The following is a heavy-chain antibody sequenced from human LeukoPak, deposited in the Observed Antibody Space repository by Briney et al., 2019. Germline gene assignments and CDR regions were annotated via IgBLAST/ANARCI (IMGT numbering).Heavy chain of an antibody. J-gene: IGHJ4*02. D-gene: IGHD5-12*01. CDR3: AREHYSGYGSLDY. V-gene: IGHV3-21*01. CDR2: ISSSSSYI. Sequence: GGSLRLSCAVSGFTFSSYSMNWVRQAPGKGLEWVSSISSSSSYIYYADSVKGRFTISRDNAKNSLYLQMNSLRAEDTAVYYCAREHYSGYGSLDYWGQGTLVTVSS. CDR1: GFTFSSYS.